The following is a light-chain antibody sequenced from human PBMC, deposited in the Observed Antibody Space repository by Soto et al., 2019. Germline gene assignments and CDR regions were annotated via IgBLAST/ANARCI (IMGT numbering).Light chain of an antibody. CDR1: QSVSSY. J-gene: IGKJ4*01. CDR2: DAS. V-gene: IGKV3-11*01. CDR3: QQRRNPLT. Sequence: EIVLKQSPATLYLSPGERATLSCRASQSVSSYLAWDQQKPGQAPRLLIYDASNRSTGIPARFSGSGSRTDFNLTIRRLEPEDFAGYYCQQRRNPLTFGGGSKGEIK.